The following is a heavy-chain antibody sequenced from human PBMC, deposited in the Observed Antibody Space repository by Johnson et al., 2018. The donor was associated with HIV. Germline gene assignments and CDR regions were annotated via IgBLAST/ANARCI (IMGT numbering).Heavy chain of an antibody. CDR3: ARDSPPWGARGDI. CDR1: GFTFSSYA. D-gene: IGHD1-26*01. V-gene: IGHV3-30*14. CDR2: ISYAATNN. Sequence: VQLVESGGGVVQPGRSLRLSCASSGFTFSSYAMHWVRQDPGKGLEWVAVISYAATNNYSAASVKGLFTISRDNSKDALYLQMNSLRAEDTAVYYCARDSPPWGARGDIWGQGTMVTVSS. J-gene: IGHJ3*02.